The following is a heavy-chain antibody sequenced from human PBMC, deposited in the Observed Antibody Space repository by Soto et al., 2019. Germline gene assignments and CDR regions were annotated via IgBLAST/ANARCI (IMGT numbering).Heavy chain of an antibody. CDR2: INSAGSST. J-gene: IGHJ4*02. CDR1: GFTFSSYW. CDR3: ARADDSSGRYYLDA. Sequence: EVQLVESGGGLAQPGGSLRLSCAASGFTFSSYWMHWVRQAPGRGLVWVSRINSAGSSTNYADSVKGRFTISRDNAKNTQYLQMNSLRADDTAVYYCARADDSSGRYYLDAWGQGILVIVSS. D-gene: IGHD3-22*01. V-gene: IGHV3-74*01.